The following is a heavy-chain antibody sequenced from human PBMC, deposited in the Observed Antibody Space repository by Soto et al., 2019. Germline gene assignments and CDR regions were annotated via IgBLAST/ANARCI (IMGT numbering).Heavy chain of an antibody. Sequence: QVQLQQWGAGLLKPSETLSLTCAVYGGSFSGYYWSWIRQPPGKGLEWIGEINHSGSTNYNPSLKRRVTISVDTSKNQFSLKLSSVTAADTAVYYCARGFEEGVSNYWGQGTLVTVSS. CDR3: ARGFEEGVSNY. V-gene: IGHV4-34*01. D-gene: IGHD6-13*01. CDR1: GGSFSGYY. CDR2: INHSGST. J-gene: IGHJ4*02.